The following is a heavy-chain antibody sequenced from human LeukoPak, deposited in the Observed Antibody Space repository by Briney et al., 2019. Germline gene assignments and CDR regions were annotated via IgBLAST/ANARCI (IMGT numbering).Heavy chain of an antibody. Sequence: GGSLRLSCAASRFTFSSYAMSWVRQAPGKGLEWVSAISGSGGSTYYADSVKGRFTISRDNSKKTLYLQMDSLRGEDTAVYYCAKEGRYGEYFDYWGQGTLVTVSS. D-gene: IGHD4-17*01. CDR3: AKEGRYGEYFDY. V-gene: IGHV3-23*01. CDR1: RFTFSSYA. J-gene: IGHJ4*02. CDR2: ISGSGGST.